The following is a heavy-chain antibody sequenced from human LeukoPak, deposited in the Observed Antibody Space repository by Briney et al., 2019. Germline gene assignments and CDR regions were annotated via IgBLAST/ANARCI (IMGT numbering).Heavy chain of an antibody. D-gene: IGHD5-12*01. J-gene: IGHJ4*02. Sequence: ASVKVSCKASGYTFTSYDINWVRQATGQGLEWMGWMNPNSGNTGYAQRFQGRVTMTRNTSISTAYMELSSLRSEDTAVYYCARGGGYSGYDYREYYFDYWGQGTLVTVSS. CDR2: MNPNSGNT. V-gene: IGHV1-8*01. CDR3: ARGGGYSGYDYREYYFDY. CDR1: GYTFTSYD.